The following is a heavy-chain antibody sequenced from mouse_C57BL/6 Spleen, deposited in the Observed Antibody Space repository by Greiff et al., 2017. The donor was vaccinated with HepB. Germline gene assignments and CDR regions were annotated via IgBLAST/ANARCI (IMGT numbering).Heavy chain of an antibody. CDR2: IDPSDSYT. J-gene: IGHJ1*03. V-gene: IGHV1-69*01. CDR1: GYTFTSYW. CDR3: ARPLTGDWYFDV. D-gene: IGHD4-1*01. Sequence: QVQLQQPGAELVMPGASVKLSCKASGYTFTSYWMHWVKQRPGQGLEWIGEIDPSDSYTNYNQKFKGKSTLTVDKSSSTAYMQLSSLTSEDSAVYYCARPLTGDWYFDVWGTGTTVTVSS.